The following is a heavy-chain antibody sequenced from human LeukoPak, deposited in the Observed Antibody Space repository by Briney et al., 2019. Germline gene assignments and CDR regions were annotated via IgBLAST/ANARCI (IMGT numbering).Heavy chain of an antibody. V-gene: IGHV1-2*02. CDR1: GYTFTGYY. D-gene: IGHD3-22*01. J-gene: IGHJ4*02. CDR3: AGPLDYYDSSGPFDY. CDR2: INPNSGGT. Sequence: ASVKVSCKASGYTFTGYYMHWVRQAPGQGLEWMGWINPNSGGTNYAQKFQGRVTMTRDTSISTAYMELSRLRFDDTAVYYCAGPLDYYDSSGPFDYWGQGTLVTVSS.